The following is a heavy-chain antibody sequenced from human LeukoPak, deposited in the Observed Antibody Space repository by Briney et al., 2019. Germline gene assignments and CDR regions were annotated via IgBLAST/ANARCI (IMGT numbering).Heavy chain of an antibody. CDR2: INAGNGNT. V-gene: IGHV1-3*01. CDR1: GYTFTSYG. CDR3: ARERALRRSSGWYGWFDP. Sequence: ASVKVSCKASGYTFTSYGISWVRQAPGQRLEWMGWINAGNGNTRYSQKFQGRVTITRDTSASTAYMELSSLRSEDTAVYYCARERALRRSSGWYGWFDPWGQGTLVTVSS. J-gene: IGHJ5*02. D-gene: IGHD6-19*01.